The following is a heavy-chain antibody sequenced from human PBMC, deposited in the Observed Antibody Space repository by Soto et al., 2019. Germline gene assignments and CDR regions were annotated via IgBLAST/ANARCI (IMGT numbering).Heavy chain of an antibody. D-gene: IGHD3-3*01. Sequence: SLRPSCAAAGSTFNNYWMHCVRQDPGKGLVWISCIDTGGSRIYYADSVKGRFTITRDNAKNALYLQMNSLRDEDTAVYYCASHYDMWSGYLSPVDYWGQGTLVTVSS. V-gene: IGHV3-74*01. CDR1: GSTFNNYW. J-gene: IGHJ4*02. CDR2: IDTGGSRI. CDR3: ASHYDMWSGYLSPVDY.